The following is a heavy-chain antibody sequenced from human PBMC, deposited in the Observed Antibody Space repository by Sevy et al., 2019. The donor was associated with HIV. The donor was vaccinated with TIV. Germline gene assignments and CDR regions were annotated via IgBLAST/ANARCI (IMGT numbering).Heavy chain of an antibody. CDR1: GFTVSSNY. J-gene: IGHJ4*02. D-gene: IGHD6-13*01. V-gene: IGHV3-53*01. CDR3: AVVAEGY. CDR2: IYSGDSI. Sequence: GGSLRLSCAASGFTVSSNYMSWVRQAPGKGLEWVSVIYSGDSISYADSVKGRFTISRDNSKNTLYLQMNILRAEDTAVYYCAVVAEGYWGQGTLVTVSS.